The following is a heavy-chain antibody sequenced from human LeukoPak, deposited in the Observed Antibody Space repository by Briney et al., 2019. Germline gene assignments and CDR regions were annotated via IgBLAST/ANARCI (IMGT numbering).Heavy chain of an antibody. CDR2: IYSGGST. Sequence: PGGSLRLSCAASGFNVSSNYMSWVRQAPGKELQWASIIYSGGSTYYADPVKGPFTISRDNSKNTLYLQMNSLRAEDTAVYYCALQRTLWQQLLDYWGQGTLVTVSS. J-gene: IGHJ4*02. V-gene: IGHV3-53*01. CDR1: GFNVSSNY. CDR3: ALQRTLWQQLLDY. D-gene: IGHD6-13*01.